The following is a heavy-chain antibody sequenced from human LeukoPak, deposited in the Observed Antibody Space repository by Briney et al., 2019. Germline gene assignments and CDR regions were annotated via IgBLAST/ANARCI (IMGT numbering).Heavy chain of an antibody. Sequence: SETLSLTCTVSGGSISSYYWGWIRQPPGKGLEWIGSIYYSGSTYYNPSLKSRVTISVDTSKNQFSLKLSSVTAADTAVYYCASRSGYSYGGARAIWAYWGQGTLVTVSS. J-gene: IGHJ4*02. CDR1: GGSISSYY. V-gene: IGHV4-39*01. D-gene: IGHD5-18*01. CDR2: IYYSGST. CDR3: ASRSGYSYGGARAIWAY.